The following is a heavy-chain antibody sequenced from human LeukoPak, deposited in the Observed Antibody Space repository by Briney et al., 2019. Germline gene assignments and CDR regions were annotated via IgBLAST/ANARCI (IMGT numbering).Heavy chain of an antibody. CDR1: GFTFSSYM. V-gene: IGHV3-48*02. D-gene: IGHD3-10*01. CDR3: AYKKSSVDHVLPDY. Sequence: GGSLRLSCAASGFTFSSYMMNWVRQAPGKGLEWVSYISSSSSTIYYADSVKGRFTISRDNAKNSLYLQMNSLRDEDTAVYYCAYKKSSVDHVLPDYWGQGTLVTVSS. CDR2: ISSSSSTI. J-gene: IGHJ4*02.